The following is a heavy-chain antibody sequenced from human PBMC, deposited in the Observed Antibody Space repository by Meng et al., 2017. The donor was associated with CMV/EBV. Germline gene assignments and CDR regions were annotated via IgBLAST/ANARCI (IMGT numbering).Heavy chain of an antibody. V-gene: IGHV3-7*01. Sequence: GESLKISCAASGFTFSNYFMKWVRQAPGKGLEWVANINQGGGEKNYVDSVKGRFTISRDNAKNSLYLQMNSLRGEDTAVYYCATYYSSLTGYYLLGGYWGQGTLVTVSS. CDR1: GFTFSNYF. CDR2: INQGGGEK. CDR3: ATYYSSLTGYYLLGGY. D-gene: IGHD3-9*01. J-gene: IGHJ4*02.